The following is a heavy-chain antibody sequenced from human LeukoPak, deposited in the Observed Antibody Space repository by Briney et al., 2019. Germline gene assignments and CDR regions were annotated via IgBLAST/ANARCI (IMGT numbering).Heavy chain of an antibody. D-gene: IGHD6-25*01. V-gene: IGHV4-59*01. Sequence: PSETLSPTCTVSGGSISNYYWSWIRQPPGKGLEWIGYIDYTGHTNYNPSLKSRVTISLDTSKNQFSLKLSSVTAADTAVYYCARDRSLSSGKYYFDSWGQGTLVTVSS. CDR2: IDYTGHT. CDR3: ARDRSLSSGKYYFDS. CDR1: GGSISNYY. J-gene: IGHJ4*02.